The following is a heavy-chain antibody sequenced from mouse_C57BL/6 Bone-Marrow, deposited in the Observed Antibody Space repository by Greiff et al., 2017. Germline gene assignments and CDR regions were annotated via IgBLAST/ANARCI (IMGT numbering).Heavy chain of an antibody. J-gene: IGHJ1*03. CDR1: GFSLTSYA. D-gene: IGHD1-1*01. Sequence: VKFVESGPGLVAPSQSLSITCTVSGFSLTSYAISWVRQPPGKGLEWLGVIWTGGGTNYNSALKSRLSISKDNSKSQVFLKMNSLQTDDTARYYCARTPDYYGSSSSYWYFDVWGTGTTVTVSS. CDR3: ARTPDYYGSSSSYWYFDV. CDR2: IWTGGGT. V-gene: IGHV2-9-1*01.